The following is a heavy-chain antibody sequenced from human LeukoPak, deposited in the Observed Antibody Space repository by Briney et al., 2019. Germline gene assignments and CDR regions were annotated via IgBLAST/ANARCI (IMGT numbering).Heavy chain of an antibody. CDR3: ARLLNYDDLDY. CDR2: IYPGDSDT. J-gene: IGHJ4*02. CDR1: GYSFTTYW. D-gene: IGHD3-22*01. Sequence: GEPLKISCKGSGYSFTTYWIGWVRQMPGKGLEWMGIIYPGDSDTRYSPSFQGQVTISADKSISTAYLQWSSLKASDTAMNYCARLLNYDDLDYWGQGTLVTVSS. V-gene: IGHV5-51*01.